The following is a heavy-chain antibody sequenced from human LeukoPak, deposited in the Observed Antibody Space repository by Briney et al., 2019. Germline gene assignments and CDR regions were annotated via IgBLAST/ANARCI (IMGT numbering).Heavy chain of an antibody. D-gene: IGHD1-26*01. CDR1: GGSVSSRTYY. Sequence: SEILSLTCTASGGSVSSRTYYWNWLRQPPGKGLEWIGYIYDSESTNYNSSLKSRVTISGDTSKNQFSLKLRSVTAADTALYYCARGQVGATQSFDFWGQGTLVTVSS. CDR3: ARGQVGATQSFDF. V-gene: IGHV4-61*01. J-gene: IGHJ5*01. CDR2: IYDSEST.